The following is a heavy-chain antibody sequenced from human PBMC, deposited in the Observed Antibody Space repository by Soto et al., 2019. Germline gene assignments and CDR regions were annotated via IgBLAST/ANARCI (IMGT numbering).Heavy chain of an antibody. J-gene: IGHJ4*02. CDR2: ISSIGKTI. D-gene: IGHD5-12*01. CDR3: ARDPEIYRGSDLGIDD. CDR1: GFTLSNYE. Sequence: PGGSLRLSCAASGFTLSNYEMNWVRQAPGKGLEWVSYISSIGKTIYYADSVTGRFTISRDNAKNSLYLQIHSLRTDDTDVSYCARDPEIYRGSDLGIDDWGQGTLVTISS. V-gene: IGHV3-48*03.